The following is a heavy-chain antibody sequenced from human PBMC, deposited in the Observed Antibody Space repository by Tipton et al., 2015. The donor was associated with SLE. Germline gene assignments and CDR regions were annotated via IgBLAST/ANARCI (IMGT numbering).Heavy chain of an antibody. CDR3: SREADWLKQRTYYFDF. CDR1: GFNFRRNW. CDR2: MNSDGSNI. D-gene: IGHD3/OR15-3a*01. Sequence: SLRLSCAASGFNFRRNWMHWVRQVPGKGLVWVSRMNSDGSNIFYSDSVKGRFTISRDNAKNSVSLQMNSLRAEDTAIYYCSREADWLKQRTYYFDFWGQGTLVTVSS. J-gene: IGHJ4*02. V-gene: IGHV3-74*01.